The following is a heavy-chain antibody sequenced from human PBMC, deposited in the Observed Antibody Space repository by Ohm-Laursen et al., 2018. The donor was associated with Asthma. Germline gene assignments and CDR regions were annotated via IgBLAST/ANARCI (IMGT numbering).Heavy chain of an antibody. CDR1: GFTFSSYA. V-gene: IGHV3-23*01. D-gene: IGHD3/OR15-3a*01. CDR3: ATWTGNYPLDV. Sequence: GSLRLSCTASGFTFSSYAMHWVRQAPGKGLEWVSAISGSGGRTYYADSVKGRFTISRDNSKNTLYLLLNSLRADDTAVYYCATWTGNYPLDVWGQGTKVTVSS. CDR2: ISGSGGRT. J-gene: IGHJ6*02.